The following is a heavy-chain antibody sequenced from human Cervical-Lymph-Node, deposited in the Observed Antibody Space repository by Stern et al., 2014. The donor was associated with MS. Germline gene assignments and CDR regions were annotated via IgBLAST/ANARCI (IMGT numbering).Heavy chain of an antibody. Sequence: DQLVESGGGVVQPERSLRLSCEASGFIFSNYGIHWVRHAPGKGLEWMALIWFDGRKTFYAESVQGRFTISRDNSNNMVHLQMDSLRVEDTAVYYCARDPIAAGHLYYGMDVWGQGTTVTVSS. D-gene: IGHD6-13*01. CDR2: IWFDGRKT. J-gene: IGHJ6*02. CDR1: GFIFSNYG. CDR3: ARDPIAAGHLYYGMDV. V-gene: IGHV3-33*01.